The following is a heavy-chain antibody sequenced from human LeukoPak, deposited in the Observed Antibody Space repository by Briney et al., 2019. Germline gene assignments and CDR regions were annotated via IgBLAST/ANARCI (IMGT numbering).Heavy chain of an antibody. V-gene: IGHV1-2*02. Sequence: ASVKVSCKASGYTFTGYYMHWVRQAPGQGVEWMGWINPNSGGTNYAQKFQGRVTMTRDTSISTAYMELSRLRSDDTAVYYCARTKTYSSSFDYWGQGTLVTVSP. J-gene: IGHJ4*02. CDR1: GYTFTGYY. CDR2: INPNSGGT. CDR3: ARTKTYSSSFDY. D-gene: IGHD6-6*01.